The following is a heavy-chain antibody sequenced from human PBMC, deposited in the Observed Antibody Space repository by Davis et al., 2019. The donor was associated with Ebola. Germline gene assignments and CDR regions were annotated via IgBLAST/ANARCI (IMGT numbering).Heavy chain of an antibody. CDR3: AREPYNWNDAAPNYGMDV. CDR2: INHSGST. Sequence: SETLSLTCAVYGGSFSGYYWSWIRQPPGKGLEWIGEINHSGSTNYNPSLKSRVTISVDTSKNQFSLKLSSVTAADTAVYYCAREPYNWNDAAPNYGMDVWGQGTTVTVSS. J-gene: IGHJ6*02. CDR1: GGSFSGYY. V-gene: IGHV4-34*01. D-gene: IGHD1-20*01.